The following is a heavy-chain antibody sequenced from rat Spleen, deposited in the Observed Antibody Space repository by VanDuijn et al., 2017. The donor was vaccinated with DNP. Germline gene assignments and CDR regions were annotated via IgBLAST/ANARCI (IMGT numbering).Heavy chain of an antibody. CDR3: ARQGATTRYFDY. J-gene: IGHJ2*01. CDR1: GFTFSDCN. D-gene: IGHD1-4*01. V-gene: IGHV5S23*01. Sequence: EVQLVESGGGLVRPGRSLKLSCATSGFTFSDCNMAWVRQAPTKGLEWVASISPSGGSTYYRDSVKGRFTVSRDNAKSSLYLQMDSLRSEDTATYYCARQGATTRYFDYWGQGVMVTVSS. CDR2: ISPSGGST.